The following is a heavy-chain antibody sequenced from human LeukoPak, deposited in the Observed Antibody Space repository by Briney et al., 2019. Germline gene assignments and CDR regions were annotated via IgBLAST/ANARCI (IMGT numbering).Heavy chain of an antibody. CDR3: AKEVLSFGAAEN. V-gene: IGHV3-23*01. CDR2: ISGSGGNT. CDR1: GFTFSSYS. Sequence: GESLRLSCAASGFTFSSYSMNWVRQAPGKGLEWVSAISGSGGNTYYPDSVKGRFTISRDNSKNTLYLQMNSLRAEDTAVYYCAKEVLSFGAAENWGQGTLVTVSS. D-gene: IGHD6-13*01. J-gene: IGHJ4*02.